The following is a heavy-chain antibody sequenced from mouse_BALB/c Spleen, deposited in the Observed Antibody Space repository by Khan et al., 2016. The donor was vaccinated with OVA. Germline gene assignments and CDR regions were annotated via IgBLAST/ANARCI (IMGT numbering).Heavy chain of an antibody. D-gene: IGHD2-1*01. CDR3: ARRGNYYYAMDY. CDR2: IDPANGNT. Sequence: IQLVQSGAELVKPGASVKLSCTASGFNIKDTYMHWVKQRPEQGLEWIGRIDPANGNTKYDPKFQGKATITADTSSNTAYLQLSSLTSEDTAFYYCARRGNYYYAMDYWGQGTSVPVSS. J-gene: IGHJ4*01. V-gene: IGHV14-3*02. CDR1: GFNIKDTY.